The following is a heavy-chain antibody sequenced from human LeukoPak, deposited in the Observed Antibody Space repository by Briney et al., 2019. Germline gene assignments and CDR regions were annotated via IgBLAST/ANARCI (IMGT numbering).Heavy chain of an antibody. CDR3: SRDLGFWSGPDY. D-gene: IGHD3-3*01. CDR1: GASISSSNW. CDR2: IYHAGTT. J-gene: IGHJ4*02. Sequence: PSETLSLTCAVSGASISSSNWWCWARQPPGKGLEWIGEIYHAGTTNYSPSLKSRVTMSVDTSKNQFSLRLTSVTAADTAVYYCSRDLGFWSGPDYWGQGTLVTVSS. V-gene: IGHV4-4*02.